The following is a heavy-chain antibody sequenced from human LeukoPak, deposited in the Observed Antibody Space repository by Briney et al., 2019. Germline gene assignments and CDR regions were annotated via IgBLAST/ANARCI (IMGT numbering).Heavy chain of an antibody. D-gene: IGHD1-14*01. Sequence: GGSLRLSCAASGFTVSSNYMSWVRQAPGKGLEWVSITYSDGSTNYADSVKGRFTISRDNSKNTLSLQMNSLRAEDPAVYYCARKNHLFNAAFDIWGQGTVVTVSS. CDR2: TYSDGST. J-gene: IGHJ3*02. CDR1: GFTVSSNY. CDR3: ARKNHLFNAAFDI. V-gene: IGHV3-53*01.